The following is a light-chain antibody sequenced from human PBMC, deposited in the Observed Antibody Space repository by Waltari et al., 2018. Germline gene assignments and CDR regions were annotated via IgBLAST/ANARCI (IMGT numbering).Light chain of an antibody. CDR1: QSVSIY. CDR3: QQRSNWPRT. J-gene: IGKJ1*01. Sequence: EIVLTQSPATLSLSPGERATLSCRASQSVSIYLAWYQQKPGQAPKLLIYDTSNRAPGTPARFSGSGSGTDFTLTISSLEPEDFAFYYCQQRSNWPRTFGQGTKVEI. CDR2: DTS. V-gene: IGKV3-11*01.